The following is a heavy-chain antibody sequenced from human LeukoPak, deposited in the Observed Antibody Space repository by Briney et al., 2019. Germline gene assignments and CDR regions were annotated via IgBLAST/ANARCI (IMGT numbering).Heavy chain of an antibody. CDR2: ISYDGSNK. CDR3: AELPTYYYDSSGYYSFDY. Sequence: GGSLRLSCAASGFTFSSYGMHWVRQAPGKGLEWVAVISYDGSNKYYADSVKGRFTISRDNSKNTLYLKMNSLRAEDTAVYYCAELPTYYYDSSGYYSFDYWGQGTLVTVSS. D-gene: IGHD3-22*01. V-gene: IGHV3-30*18. J-gene: IGHJ4*02. CDR1: GFTFSSYG.